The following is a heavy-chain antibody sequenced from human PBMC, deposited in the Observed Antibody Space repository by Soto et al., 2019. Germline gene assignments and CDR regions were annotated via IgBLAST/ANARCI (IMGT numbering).Heavy chain of an antibody. V-gene: IGHV3-53*01. Sequence: EVQLVESGGGLIQPGGSLRLSCAASGFAVSSKYMTWVRQAPGKGLEWVSGIYGGGTTYYADSVKGRFTISRDTSKNTLYLQMNSLRAEDTAVYCCVQTTGWPGFDFWGQGTLVTVSS. J-gene: IGHJ4*02. D-gene: IGHD6-19*01. CDR2: IYGGGTT. CDR1: GFAVSSKY. CDR3: VQTTGWPGFDF.